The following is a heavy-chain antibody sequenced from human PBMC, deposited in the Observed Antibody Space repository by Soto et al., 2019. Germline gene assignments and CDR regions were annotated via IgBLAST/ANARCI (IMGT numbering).Heavy chain of an antibody. CDR3: ASLLNPPDLRTPGYGYVFYYYGRAV. D-gene: IGHD5-18*01. Sequence: GASVKGSCKASGYTFTSYDINWVRQATGQGLEGVGWVNPNSGNTGYAQKFQGRGTMTRNTSISTVYRGLSSLRFEDTPVYYCASLLNPPDLRTPGYGYVFYYYGRAVGGQGPTVPAPS. V-gene: IGHV1-8*01. J-gene: IGHJ6*02. CDR2: VNPNSGNT. CDR1: GYTFTSYD.